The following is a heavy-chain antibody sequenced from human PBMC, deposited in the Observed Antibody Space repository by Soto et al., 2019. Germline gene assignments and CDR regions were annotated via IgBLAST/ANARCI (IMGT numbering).Heavy chain of an antibody. Sequence: GGSLRLSCAASGFTFSNYGMHWVRQAPGKGLEWVAIIWHDGNNKYYADSVRGRFIISRDNSKNRLYLQMNSLRAEDTAVYYCASHLVGAYDSYGLDVWGQGTPVTVSS. CDR1: GFTFSNYG. V-gene: IGHV3-33*01. D-gene: IGHD1-26*01. J-gene: IGHJ6*02. CDR2: IWHDGNNK. CDR3: ASHLVGAYDSYGLDV.